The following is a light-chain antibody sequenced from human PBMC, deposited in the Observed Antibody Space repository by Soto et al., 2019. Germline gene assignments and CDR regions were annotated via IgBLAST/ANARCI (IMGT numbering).Light chain of an antibody. CDR2: DVS. CDR3: SSFTTTNTYV. V-gene: IGLV2-14*03. J-gene: IGLJ1*01. CDR1: SSDVGTHNF. Sequence: QSALAQPASVSGSPGQSIAMSCTGTSSDVGTHNFVSWYQQHPGKAPKLIIYDVSNRPSGVSDRFFGSKSGNTASLTIPGLQAEDEADYYCSSFTTTNTYVFGTGTKSPS.